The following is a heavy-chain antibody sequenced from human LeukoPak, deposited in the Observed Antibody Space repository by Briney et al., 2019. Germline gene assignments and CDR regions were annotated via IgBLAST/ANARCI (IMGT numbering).Heavy chain of an antibody. V-gene: IGHV3-33*01. D-gene: IGHD6-13*01. CDR2: IWYDGSNK. Sequence: GGSLRLSCAASGFTFSSYGMHWVRQAPGKGLEWVAVIWYDGSNKYYADSVKGRFTISRDNSKNTLYLQMNSLRAEDTAVYYCARDPSRPYSSSWLDYWGQGTLGTVSS. CDR1: GFTFSSYG. CDR3: ARDPSRPYSSSWLDY. J-gene: IGHJ4*02.